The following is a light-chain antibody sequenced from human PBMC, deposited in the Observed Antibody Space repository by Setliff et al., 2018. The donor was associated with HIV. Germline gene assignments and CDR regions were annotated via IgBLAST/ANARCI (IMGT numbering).Light chain of an antibody. CDR1: SSDVGGYNY. J-gene: IGLJ3*02. CDR3: SSYTSKSTR. V-gene: IGLV2-14*03. CDR2: DVN. Sequence: QSVLTQPASVSGSPGQSVTISCTGTSSDVGGYNYVSWYQHHPGKAPKLMIYDVNKRLSGVSTRFSGSKSGNTASLTISGLQAEDEADYYCSSYTSKSTRFGGGSKGTV.